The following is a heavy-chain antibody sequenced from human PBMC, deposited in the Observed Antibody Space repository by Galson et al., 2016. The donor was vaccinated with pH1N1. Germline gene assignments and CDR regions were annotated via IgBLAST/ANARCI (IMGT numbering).Heavy chain of an antibody. Sequence: SLRLSCAASGFTFSSYAMRWVRQAPGKGLEWVSHISGSGISTYYADSVKGRFTIPRDNAKNTLYLQMNSLSVEDMAVYYCVRALNGTWIWGQGTLVTVSS. V-gene: IGHV3-23*01. CDR3: VRALNGTWI. D-gene: IGHD2-8*01. CDR1: GFTFSSYA. CDR2: ISGSGIST. J-gene: IGHJ4*02.